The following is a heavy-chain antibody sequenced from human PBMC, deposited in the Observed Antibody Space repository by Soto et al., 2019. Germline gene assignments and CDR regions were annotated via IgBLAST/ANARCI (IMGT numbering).Heavy chain of an antibody. CDR1: GFSFSSYA. D-gene: IGHD6-13*01. CDR3: AKDRERDAWYEDY. Sequence: EVPLLESGGGLVQPGGSLRLSCVASGFSFSSYAMSWVRQAPGKGLEWVSVISGSDGSTYYADSVKGRFTISRDNSKNTLYLQMNSLRAEDTAVYYCAKDRERDAWYEDYWGQGTLVTVSS. CDR2: ISGSDGST. J-gene: IGHJ4*02. V-gene: IGHV3-23*01.